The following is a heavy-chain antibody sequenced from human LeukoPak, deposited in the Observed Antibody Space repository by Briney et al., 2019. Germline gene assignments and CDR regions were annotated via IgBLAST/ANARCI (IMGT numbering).Heavy chain of an antibody. CDR1: GGSISSYY. D-gene: IGHD3-22*01. CDR2: IYYSGST. Sequence: TLSLTCTVSGGSISSYYWSWIRQPPGKGLEWIGYIYYSGSTNYSPSLKSRVTISVDTSKNQFSLKLSSVTAADTAVYYCARWLGVITYYYFDYWGQGTLVTVSS. CDR3: ARWLGVITYYYFDY. J-gene: IGHJ4*02. V-gene: IGHV4-59*01.